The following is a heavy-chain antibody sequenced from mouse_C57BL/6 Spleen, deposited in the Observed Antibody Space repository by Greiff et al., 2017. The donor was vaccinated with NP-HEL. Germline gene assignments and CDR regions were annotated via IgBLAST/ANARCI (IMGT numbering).Heavy chain of an antibody. CDR2: IIDGGSYT. J-gene: IGHJ1*03. Sequence: EVKLVESGGGLVKPGGSLKLSCAASGFTFSSYAMSWVRQTPEKRLEWVATIIDGGSYTYYPDNVKGRFTISRDNAKNNLYLQMSHLKSEDTAMYYCARTKDYGSSRYWYFDVWGTGTTVTVSS. CDR1: GFTFSSYA. D-gene: IGHD1-1*01. V-gene: IGHV5-4*03. CDR3: ARTKDYGSSRYWYFDV.